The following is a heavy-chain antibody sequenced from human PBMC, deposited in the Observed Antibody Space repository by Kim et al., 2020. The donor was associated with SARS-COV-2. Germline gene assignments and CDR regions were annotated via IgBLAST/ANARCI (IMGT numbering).Heavy chain of an antibody. CDR3: ARHSVVVRRFWFDY. V-gene: IGHV4-59*08. CDR2: IYYSGST. J-gene: IGHJ4*02. D-gene: IGHD2-21*01. Sequence: SETLSLTCTVSGGSISSYYWSWIRQPPGKGLEWIGFIYYSGSTNYNPSLKSGVTILVDTPKNQLPLKLSSVTAADTAVYYCARHSVVVRRFWFDYWGKG. CDR1: GGSISSYY.